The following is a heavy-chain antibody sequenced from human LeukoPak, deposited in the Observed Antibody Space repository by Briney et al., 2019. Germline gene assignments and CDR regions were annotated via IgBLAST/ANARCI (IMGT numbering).Heavy chain of an antibody. CDR2: MNPNSGNT. Sequence: GSSVKVSCKASGYTFTSYDINWVRQATGQGLEWMGWMNPNSGNTGYAQKFQGRVTMTRNTSISTAFMELSSLRSEDTAVYYCARGLVFCVFGSVMNWFDPWGQGTLVTVSS. V-gene: IGHV1-8*01. D-gene: IGHD2/OR15-2a*01. J-gene: IGHJ5*02. CDR1: GYTFTSYD. CDR3: ARGLVFCVFGSVMNWFDP.